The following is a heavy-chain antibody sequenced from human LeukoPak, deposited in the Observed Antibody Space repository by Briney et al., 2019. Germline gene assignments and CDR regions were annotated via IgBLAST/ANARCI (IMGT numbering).Heavy chain of an antibody. CDR3: AHRWVGSSWYWVYFDY. Sequence: SGLTLVKPTQTLTLTCTFSGFSLSTSGVGVGWIRQPPGKALEWLALIYWDDDKRYSPSLKSRLTITKDTSKNQVVLTMTNMDPVDSATYYCAHRWVGSSWYWVYFDYWGQGTLVTVSS. CDR2: IYWDDDK. J-gene: IGHJ4*02. CDR1: GFSLSTSGVG. D-gene: IGHD6-13*01. V-gene: IGHV2-5*02.